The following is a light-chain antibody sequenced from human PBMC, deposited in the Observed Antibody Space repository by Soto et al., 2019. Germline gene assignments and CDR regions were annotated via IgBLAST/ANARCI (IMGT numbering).Light chain of an antibody. CDR3: MQTLLTWT. CDR2: LGS. Sequence: DIVMTQSPRSLPVTPGEPASISCRSSQSLLHSNGYNYLDWYMQKPGQSPQLLIYLGSHRASGVPDRFSGSGSGTDVTLKISRVEAEDVGVYYCMQTLLTWTFGQGTKVEI. V-gene: IGKV2-28*01. J-gene: IGKJ1*01. CDR1: QSLLHSNGYNY.